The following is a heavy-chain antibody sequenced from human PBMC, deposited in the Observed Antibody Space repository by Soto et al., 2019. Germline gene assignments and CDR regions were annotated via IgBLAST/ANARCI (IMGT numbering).Heavy chain of an antibody. D-gene: IGHD2-15*01. Sequence: GGSLRLSCAASGFTFSSYAMSWVRQAPGMGLEWVSAISGSGGSTYYADSVKGRFTISRDSSKNTLYLQMNSLRAEDTAVYYCPKAGISHPTNYYFDYWGQGTLVNVSS. CDR3: PKAGISHPTNYYFDY. CDR2: ISGSGGST. V-gene: IGHV3-23*01. J-gene: IGHJ4*02. CDR1: GFTFSSYA.